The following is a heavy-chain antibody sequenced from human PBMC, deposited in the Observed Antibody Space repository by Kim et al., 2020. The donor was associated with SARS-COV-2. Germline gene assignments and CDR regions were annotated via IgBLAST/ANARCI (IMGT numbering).Heavy chain of an antibody. D-gene: IGHD2-15*01. V-gene: IGHV3-23*03. Sequence: GGSLRLSCAASGFTFSSYAMSWVRQAPGKGLEWVSVIYSGGSSTYYADSVKGRFTISRDNSKNTLYLQMNSLRAEDTAVYYCAKTWGLGYSSWGQGTLVTVSS. CDR3: AKTWGLGYSS. J-gene: IGHJ5*02. CDR1: GFTFSSYA. CDR2: IYSGGSST.